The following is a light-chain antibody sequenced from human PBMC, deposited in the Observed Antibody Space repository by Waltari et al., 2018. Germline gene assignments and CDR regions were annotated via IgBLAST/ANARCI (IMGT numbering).Light chain of an antibody. Sequence: DIPITLSPASVSTSVGDRLTITCPARQDLLTWLAWYKQTPGKAPKLLIQGTSSLESGVPSRFSGSGAGTDFTLTISSLQPEDVATYYCQQYNSVPFTFGPGTKVDI. J-gene: IGKJ3*01. CDR2: GTS. CDR3: QQYNSVPFT. V-gene: IGKV1-12*01. CDR1: QDLLTW.